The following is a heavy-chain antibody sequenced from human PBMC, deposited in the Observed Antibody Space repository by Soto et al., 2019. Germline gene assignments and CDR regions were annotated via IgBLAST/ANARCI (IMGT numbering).Heavy chain of an antibody. V-gene: IGHV4-39*01. Sequence: SETLSLTCTVSGGSISSSSYYWGWIRQPPGKGLEWIGSIYYSGSTCYNPSLKSRVIISVDTSKNQFSLKLSSVTAADTAVYYCAKALYSGYYFDYWGQGTLVTVSS. CDR3: AKALYSGYYFDY. CDR1: GGSISSSSYY. CDR2: IYYSGST. D-gene: IGHD5-12*01. J-gene: IGHJ4*02.